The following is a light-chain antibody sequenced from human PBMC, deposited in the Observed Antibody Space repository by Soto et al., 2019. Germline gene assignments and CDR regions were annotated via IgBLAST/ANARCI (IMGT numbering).Light chain of an antibody. CDR3: WT. J-gene: IGKJ1*01. V-gene: IGKV3-20*01. CDR2: AAS. Sequence: EVVLTQSPGTLSLSPGERATLSCRASQSVTSSYLAWYQQKPGQAPRLLIYAASSRATGIPDRFSGSGSGTDFTLSISRLEPEDFGGSVTWTFGQGTKVEIK. CDR1: QSVTSSY.